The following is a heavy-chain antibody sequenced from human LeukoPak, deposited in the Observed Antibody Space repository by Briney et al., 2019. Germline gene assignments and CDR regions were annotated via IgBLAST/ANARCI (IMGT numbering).Heavy chain of an antibody. V-gene: IGHV4-39*01. CDR1: GGSISSSSYY. D-gene: IGHD6-13*01. CDR2: IYYSGST. J-gene: IGHJ6*03. Sequence: PSETLSLTCTVSGGSISSSSYYWGWIRQPPGKGLEWIGSIYYSGSTYHNPSLKSRVTISVDTSKNQFSLKLSSVTPADTAVYYCARQHYSSSWGYYYYYMDVWGKGTTVTVSS. CDR3: ARQHYSSSWGYYYYYMDV.